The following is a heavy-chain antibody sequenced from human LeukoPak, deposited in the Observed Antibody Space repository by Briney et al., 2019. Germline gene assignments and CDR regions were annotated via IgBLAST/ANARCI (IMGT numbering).Heavy chain of an antibody. CDR1: GFTFSDYY. J-gene: IGHJ5*02. CDR3: ARGESYYSSSSPWFDP. Sequence: PGGSLRLSCAASGFTFSDYYMSWIRQATGKGLEWISYISSGGSTIYYADSVKGRFTISRDNAKNSLYLQMNSLRVEDTAVYYCARGESYYSSSSPWFDPWGQGTLVTVSS. D-gene: IGHD6-6*01. CDR2: ISSGGSTI. V-gene: IGHV3-11*04.